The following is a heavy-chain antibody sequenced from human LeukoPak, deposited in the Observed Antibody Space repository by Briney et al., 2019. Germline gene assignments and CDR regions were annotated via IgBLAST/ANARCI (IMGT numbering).Heavy chain of an antibody. Sequence: GGSLRLFCAVSGFTFSSYAMIWVRQAPGRGLVWVSSIGASGDSIYYADSVKGRFTISRNNSKNTLYLQMSSLRVEDTAVYYCAKIPDVSDYWGQGTLVTVSS. CDR3: AKIPDVSDY. V-gene: IGHV3-23*01. J-gene: IGHJ4*02. CDR1: GFTFSSYA. CDR2: IGASGDSI.